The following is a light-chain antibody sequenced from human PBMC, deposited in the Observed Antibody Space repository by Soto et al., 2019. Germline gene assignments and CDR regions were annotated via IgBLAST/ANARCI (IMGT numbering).Light chain of an antibody. V-gene: IGKV1-9*01. Sequence: TQPPGTLSLSPGDSATLSCRASQGIRSYLAWYQQKPGEAPKLLISIASILQSGVPSRFSGSGSGTDFVLTISSLQPEDSATYYCQQLDSMPITFGQGTRLEIK. CDR2: IAS. J-gene: IGKJ5*01. CDR1: QGIRSY. CDR3: QQLDSMPIT.